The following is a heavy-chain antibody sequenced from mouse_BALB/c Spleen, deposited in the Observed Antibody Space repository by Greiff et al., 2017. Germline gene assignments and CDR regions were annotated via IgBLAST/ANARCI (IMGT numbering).Heavy chain of an antibody. D-gene: IGHD4-1*01. Sequence: EVKLMESGGGLVQPGGSLKLSCAASGFTFSSYGMSWVRQTPAKRLELVATINSNGGSTYYPDSVKGRFTISRDNAKNTLYLQMSSLKSEDTAMYYCARDTGTRGTWFAYWGQGTLVTVSA. CDR1: GFTFSSYG. CDR3: ARDTGTRGTWFAY. J-gene: IGHJ3*01. V-gene: IGHV5-6-3*01. CDR2: INSNGGST.